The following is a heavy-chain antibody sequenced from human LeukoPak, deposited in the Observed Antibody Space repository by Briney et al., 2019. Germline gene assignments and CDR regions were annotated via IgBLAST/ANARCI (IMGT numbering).Heavy chain of an antibody. CDR3: ARSSLGRFDY. CDR1: GFTFSSYG. V-gene: IGHV3-33*05. CDR2: ISYDGSNK. D-gene: IGHD1-26*01. Sequence: GGSLRLSCAASGFTFSSYGMHWVRQAPGKGLEWVAVISYDGSNKYYADSVKGRFTISRDNSKNTLYLQMNSLRAEDTAVYYCARSSLGRFDYWGRGTLVTVSS. J-gene: IGHJ4*02.